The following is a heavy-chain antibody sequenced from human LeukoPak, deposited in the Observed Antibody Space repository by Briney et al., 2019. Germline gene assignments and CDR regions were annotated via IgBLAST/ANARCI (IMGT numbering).Heavy chain of an antibody. J-gene: IGHJ4*02. CDR3: ARGLRSSQNFDY. CDR2: ISGSGGST. D-gene: IGHD4-17*01. CDR1: GFTFSSYA. V-gene: IGHV3-23*01. Sequence: GGSLRLSCAASGFTFSSYAMSWVRQAPGKGLEWVSAISGSGGSTYYADSVKGRFTISRDNSKNTLYLQMNSLRAEDTAVYYCARGLRSSQNFDYWGQGTLVTVSS.